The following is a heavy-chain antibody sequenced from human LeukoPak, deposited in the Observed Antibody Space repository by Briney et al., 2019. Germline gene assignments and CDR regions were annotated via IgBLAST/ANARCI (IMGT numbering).Heavy chain of an antibody. CDR1: GFTFSSYG. Sequence: GGSLRLSCAASGFTFSSYGMXXXRXAPGKXXXXXXXXXXXGSNXXYADSVKGRXTXXXDNSKNTLYLQMNSLRAEDTAVYYFAKVPHSGSSTSLSGYFDYWGQGTLVTVSS. CDR2: XXXXGSNX. D-gene: IGHD1-26*01. J-gene: IGHJ4*02. V-gene: IGHV3-30*02. CDR3: AKVPHSGSSTSLSGYFDY.